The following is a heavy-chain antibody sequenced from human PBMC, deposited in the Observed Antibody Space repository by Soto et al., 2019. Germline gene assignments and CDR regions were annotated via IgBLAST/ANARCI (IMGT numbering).Heavy chain of an antibody. D-gene: IGHD6-25*01. V-gene: IGHV4-61*08. CDR3: ARGTPEAAASYFDD. Sequence: TLSLTCTVSGASVNTGVHYRRWIRQPSGQGLEWIAYIYVSGSFNYNPSLEGRATVSVDTATTQFSLSLDSVTTADTAVYYCARGTPEAAASYFDDWGLGTLVTVSS. CDR2: IYVSGSF. J-gene: IGHJ4*02. CDR1: GASVNTGVHY.